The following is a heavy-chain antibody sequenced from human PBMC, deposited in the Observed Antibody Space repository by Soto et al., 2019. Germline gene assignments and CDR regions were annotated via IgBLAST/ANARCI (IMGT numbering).Heavy chain of an antibody. Sequence: QVQLQESGPGLVKPSETLSLTCTVSGAYMRNDYYYWSWVRQNPGKDLEWIGHMHHSGRTHYNPSLKSRVAXAXDXXKNQFSLYLNSVTAADTAVYYCARWVEVSLDYFDSWGQGTPVTVSS. V-gene: IGHV4-31*03. CDR1: GAYMRNDYYY. CDR2: MHHSGRT. CDR3: ARWVEVSLDYFDS. J-gene: IGHJ4*02. D-gene: IGHD2-15*01.